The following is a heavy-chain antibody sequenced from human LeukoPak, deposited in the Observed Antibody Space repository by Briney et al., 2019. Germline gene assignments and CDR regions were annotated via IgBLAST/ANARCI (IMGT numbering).Heavy chain of an antibody. Sequence: SETPSLTCAVSGYSISSGSYWGWIRQPPGKGLEWIGSIYHSGSTYYNPSLKSRVTISVDTSKNQFSLKLSSVTAADTAVYYCARNLYYDFWSGYCNWGQGTLVTVSS. CDR3: ARNLYYDFWSGYCN. J-gene: IGHJ4*02. D-gene: IGHD3-3*01. CDR1: GYSISSGSY. CDR2: IYHSGST. V-gene: IGHV4-38-2*01.